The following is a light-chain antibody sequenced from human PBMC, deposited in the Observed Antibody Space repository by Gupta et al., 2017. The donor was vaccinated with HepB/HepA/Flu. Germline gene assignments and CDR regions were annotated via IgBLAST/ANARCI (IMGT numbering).Light chain of an antibody. CDR3: QQYYSTPRT. CDR2: WAS. CDR1: QGVLYRTTEKNY. J-gene: IGKJ1*01. V-gene: IGKV4-1*01. Sequence: DIVMTQAPDSLAVSLGERASINCKPSQGVLYRTTEKNYLAWYQQKPGQPPKLLIYWASTRESGVPDRFSGSGSGTDFTLTISSLQAEDVAVYYCQQYYSTPRTFGQGTKVEI.